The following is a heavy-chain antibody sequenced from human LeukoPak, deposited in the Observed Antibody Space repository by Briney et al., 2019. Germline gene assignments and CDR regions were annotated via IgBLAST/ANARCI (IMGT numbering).Heavy chain of an antibody. CDR1: GFTFSSYA. D-gene: IGHD1-26*01. Sequence: GGSLRLSCAASGFTFSSYAMHWVRQAPGKGLEWVAVISYDGSNKYYADSVKGRFTISRDNSKNTLYLQMNSLRAEDTAVYHCARDWEGSRDDVFDIWGQGTMVTVSS. CDR3: ARDWEGSRDDVFDI. J-gene: IGHJ3*02. V-gene: IGHV3-30*04. CDR2: ISYDGSNK.